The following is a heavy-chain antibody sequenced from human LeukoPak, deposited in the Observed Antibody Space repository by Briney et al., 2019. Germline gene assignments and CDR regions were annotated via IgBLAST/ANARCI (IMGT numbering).Heavy chain of an antibody. J-gene: IGHJ5*02. CDR3: ARDRIAAA. V-gene: IGHV4-61*01. Sequence: SETLSLTXAVSGYSISSGYYWGWIRQPPGKGLEWIGYIYYSGSTNYNPSLKSRVTISVDTSKNQFSLKLSSVTAADTAVYYCARDRIAAAWGQGTLVTVSS. CDR2: IYYSGST. D-gene: IGHD6-13*01. CDR1: GYSISSGYY.